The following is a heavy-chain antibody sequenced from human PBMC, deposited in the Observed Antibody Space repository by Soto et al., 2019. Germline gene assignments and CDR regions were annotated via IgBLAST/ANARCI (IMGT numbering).Heavy chain of an antibody. CDR1: GFTFGDYA. CDR2: IRSKAYGGTT. CDR3: PRDYGDYFPYYYYGMDV. V-gene: IGHV3-49*03. Sequence: GGSLRLSCTASGFTFGDYAMSWFRQAPGKGLEWVGFIRSKAYGGTTEYAASVKGRFTISRDDSKSIAYLQMNSLKTEDTAVYYCPRDYGDYFPYYYYGMDVWRQGXTVTVSS. D-gene: IGHD4-17*01. J-gene: IGHJ6*02.